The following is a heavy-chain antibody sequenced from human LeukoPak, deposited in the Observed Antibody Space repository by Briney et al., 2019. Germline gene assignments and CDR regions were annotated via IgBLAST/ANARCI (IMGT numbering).Heavy chain of an antibody. V-gene: IGHV4-4*07. Sequence: SETLSLTCTVSGASISSYYWSWIRQPAGKALEWIGRIYVTGSTTYNPSLESRVTMSLDTSKNHFSLKLRSVTAADTAVYYCARLYSTGPFDYWGQGTLVTVSS. J-gene: IGHJ4*02. CDR3: ARLYSTGPFDY. CDR1: GASISSYY. CDR2: IYVTGST. D-gene: IGHD6-25*01.